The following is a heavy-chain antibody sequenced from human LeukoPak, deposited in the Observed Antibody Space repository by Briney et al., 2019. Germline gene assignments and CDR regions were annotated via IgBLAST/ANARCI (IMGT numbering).Heavy chain of an antibody. CDR2: MNPNSGNT. Sequence: ASVNVSCTASGYTFTSYDINWVRQATGQGLEWMGWMNPNSGNTGYAQKFQGRVTITRNTSISTAYMELSSLRSEDTAVYYCARVSHSFNWFDPWGQGTLVTVSS. D-gene: IGHD3-3*02. J-gene: IGHJ5*02. V-gene: IGHV1-8*03. CDR3: ARVSHSFNWFDP. CDR1: GYTFTSYD.